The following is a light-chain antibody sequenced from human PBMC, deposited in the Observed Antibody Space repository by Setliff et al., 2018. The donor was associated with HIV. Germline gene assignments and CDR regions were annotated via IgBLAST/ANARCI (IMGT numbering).Light chain of an antibody. CDR1: SSDVGGYNY. CDR2: DVT. V-gene: IGLV2-11*01. J-gene: IGLJ1*01. CDR3: CSYAGSYTSLYV. Sequence: QSVLTQPRSVSGSPGQSVTISCTGTSSDVGGYNYVSWYQHLPGKAPKLMIYDVTKRPPGVPDRFSGSKSGNTASLTISGLQSEDEADYYCCSYAGSYTSLYVFGTGTKVTVL.